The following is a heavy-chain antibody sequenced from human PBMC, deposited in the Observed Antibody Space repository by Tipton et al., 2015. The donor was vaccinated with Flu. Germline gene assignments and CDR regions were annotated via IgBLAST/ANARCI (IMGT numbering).Heavy chain of an antibody. V-gene: IGHV1-69-2*01. CDR1: GYTFTDYY. D-gene: IGHD3-10*01. CDR2: VDPEDGET. CDR3: ATLPGITMVRGVIIGGRSFDY. Sequence: QLVQSGAEVKKPGATVKISCKVSGYTFTDYYMHWVQQAPGKGLEWMGLVDPEDGETIYAEKFPGRVTITADTSTDTAYMELSSLRSEDTAVYYCATLPGITMVRGVIIGGRSFDYWGQGTLVTVSS. J-gene: IGHJ4*02.